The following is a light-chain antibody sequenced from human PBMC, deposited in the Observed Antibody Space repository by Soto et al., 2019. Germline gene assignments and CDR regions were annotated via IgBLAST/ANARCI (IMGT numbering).Light chain of an antibody. Sequence: IQMTQSPSSLAASVGDRITITCRASQTISTYVNWYRQKSGAAPELLLYDASTLQGGVPSRFSGGASGTDFTLTISSRQLEDFATYYCQQTYNTPLTFGQGTKVEIK. CDR1: QTISTY. CDR2: DAS. J-gene: IGKJ1*01. CDR3: QQTYNTPLT. V-gene: IGKV1-39*01.